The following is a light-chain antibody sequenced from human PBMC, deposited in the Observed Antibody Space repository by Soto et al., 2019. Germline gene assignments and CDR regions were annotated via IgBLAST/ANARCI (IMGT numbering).Light chain of an antibody. CDR2: GAS. CDR1: QSVSNNY. J-gene: IGKJ5*01. V-gene: IGKV3D-20*02. CDR3: QQRSNWIT. Sequence: EIVLTQSPGTLSLSPGERATLSCRASQSVSNNYLAWYQQKPGQAPRLLIYGASNRATGIPDRFSGSGSGTDFTLTISRLEPEDFAVYYCQQRSNWITLGQGTRLENK.